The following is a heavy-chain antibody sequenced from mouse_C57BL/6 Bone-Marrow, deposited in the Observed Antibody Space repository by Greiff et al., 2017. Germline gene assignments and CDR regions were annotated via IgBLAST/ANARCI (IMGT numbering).Heavy chain of an antibody. CDR3: AKSAWTGYFDY. J-gene: IGHJ2*01. Sequence: VKLMESGPGLVQPSQSLSITCTVSGFSLTSYGVHWVRQSPGKGLEWMGVIWRGGSTDFNAAFMSRLSITNDNSKSQVFFKMNSLQADNSAISCCAKSAWTGYFDYWGKGTTLTVSS. CDR1: GFSLTSYG. CDR2: IWRGGST. V-gene: IGHV2-5*01.